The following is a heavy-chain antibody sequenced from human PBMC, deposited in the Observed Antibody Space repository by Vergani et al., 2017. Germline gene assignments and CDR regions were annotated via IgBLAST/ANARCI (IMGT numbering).Heavy chain of an antibody. J-gene: IGHJ6*02. CDR1: GGSISRSSHF. Sequence: QLQLHKSGPGLVKPSETLSLTCTLSGGSISRSSHFWGWLRQTPGKGLEWIGSIYYSWSTYYTPTLKSRVSISVDTSKNQFSLKLSSVTAADSAVYYCARHDSGHYDSSYYGLDVWGQGTTVTVSS. D-gene: IGHD3-16*01. CDR3: ARHDSGHYDSSYYGLDV. CDR2: IYYSWST. V-gene: IGHV4-39*01.